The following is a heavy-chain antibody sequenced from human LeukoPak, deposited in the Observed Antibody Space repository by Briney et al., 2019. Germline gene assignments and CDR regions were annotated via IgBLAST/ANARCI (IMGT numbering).Heavy chain of an antibody. V-gene: IGHV1-2*02. Sequence: GASVKVSCKASGYTFTGYYMHWVRQAPGQGLEWMGWINPNSVGTNYAQKFQGRVTMTRDTSITTAYMELSSLRSDDTAVYYCARRGYVWGSLGYWGQGTLVTVSS. CDR3: ARRGYVWGSLGY. J-gene: IGHJ4*02. CDR2: INPNSVGT. CDR1: GYTFTGYY. D-gene: IGHD3-16*01.